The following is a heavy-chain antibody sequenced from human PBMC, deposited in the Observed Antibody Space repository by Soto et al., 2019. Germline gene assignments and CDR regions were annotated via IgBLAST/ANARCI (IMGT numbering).Heavy chain of an antibody. V-gene: IGHV3-30-3*01. Sequence: QVQLVESGGGVVQPGRSLRLSCAASGFTFSSYAMHWVRQAPGKGLEWVAVISYDGSNKYYADSVKGRFTISRDNSKNTLYLQMNSLRAEDTAVYYCARWPLRGSGSYWYCFDYWGQGTLVTVSS. CDR1: GFTFSSYA. J-gene: IGHJ4*02. D-gene: IGHD3-10*01. CDR2: ISYDGSNK. CDR3: ARWPLRGSGSYWYCFDY.